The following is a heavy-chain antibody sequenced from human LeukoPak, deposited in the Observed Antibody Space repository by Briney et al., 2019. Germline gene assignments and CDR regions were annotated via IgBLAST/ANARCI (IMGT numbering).Heavy chain of an antibody. CDR3: ASSDLGTLPAAPFNY. CDR2: ICGYQGHT. V-gene: IGHV1-18*01. D-gene: IGHD1-1*01. J-gene: IGHJ4*02. Sequence: ASVRVSCRASGYTLPNYGIIWVRQAPGEGLEGMGGICGYQGHTKYTQNFRGRVNMHIDTSPRKAYMALRSLIYHDRDIYFCASSDLGTLPAAPFNYWGQGTLVAVSS. CDR1: GYTLPNYG.